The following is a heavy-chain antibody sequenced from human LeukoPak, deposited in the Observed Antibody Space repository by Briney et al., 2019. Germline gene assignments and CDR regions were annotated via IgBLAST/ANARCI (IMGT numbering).Heavy chain of an antibody. CDR2: IYYGGST. CDR3: ARQPTEYEILTGHILDPWFDP. D-gene: IGHD3-9*01. CDR1: GGSISSRSYY. V-gene: IGHV4-39*01. J-gene: IGHJ5*02. Sequence: PSETLSLTCTVSGGSISSRSYYWGWVRQPPGRWLEWIGCIYYGGSTYYNPHLQSRVTISVDTYKNQFSLKLSSVTAADTAVYYCARQPTEYEILTGHILDPWFDPWGQGTLVTVSS.